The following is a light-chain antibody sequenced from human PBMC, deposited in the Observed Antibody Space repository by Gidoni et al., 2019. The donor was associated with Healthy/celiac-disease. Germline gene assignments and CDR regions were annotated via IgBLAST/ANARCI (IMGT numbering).Light chain of an antibody. J-gene: IGKJ3*01. CDR1: QSVSSN. V-gene: IGKV3-15*01. CDR3: QQYNNWPLT. Sequence: ETVMTQSPATLSVSSGERATLSCRASQSVSSNLAWYQQKPGQAPRLLIYGASTRATGIPARFSGSGSGTEFTRTISSLQSEDFAVYYCQQYNNWPLTFGPGTKVDIK. CDR2: GAS.